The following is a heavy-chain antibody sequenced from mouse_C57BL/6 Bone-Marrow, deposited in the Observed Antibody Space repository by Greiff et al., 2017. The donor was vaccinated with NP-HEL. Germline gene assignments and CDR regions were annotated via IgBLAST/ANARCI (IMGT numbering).Heavy chain of an antibody. V-gene: IGHV1-59*01. CDR2: IDPSDSYT. Sequence: QVQLQQPGAELVRPGTSVKLSCKASGYTFTSYWMHWVKQRPGQGLEWIGVIDPSDSYTNYNQKFKGKATLTVDTSSSTAYMQLSSLTSEDSAVYYCARSYYYGSSHWYFDVWGTRTTVTVSS. D-gene: IGHD1-1*01. CDR3: ARSYYYGSSHWYFDV. J-gene: IGHJ1*03. CDR1: GYTFTSYW.